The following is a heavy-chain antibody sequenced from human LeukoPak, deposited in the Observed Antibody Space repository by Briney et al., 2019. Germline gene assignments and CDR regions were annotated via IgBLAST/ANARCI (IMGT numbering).Heavy chain of an antibody. V-gene: IGHV1-69*04. CDR1: GGTFSSYA. Sequence: ASVKVSCKASGGTFSSYAISWVRQAPGQGLEWMGRIIPILGIANYAQKFQGRVTITADKSTSTAYMELSSLRSEDTAVYYCAEEDYDILTGYESFDYWGQGTLVTVSS. D-gene: IGHD3-9*01. J-gene: IGHJ4*02. CDR2: IIPILGIA. CDR3: AEEDYDILTGYESFDY.